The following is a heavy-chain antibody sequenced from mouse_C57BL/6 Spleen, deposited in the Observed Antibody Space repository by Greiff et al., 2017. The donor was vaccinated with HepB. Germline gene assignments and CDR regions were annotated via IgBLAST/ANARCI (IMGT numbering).Heavy chain of an antibody. CDR2: INPSSGYT. CDR1: GYTFTSYW. CDR3: ARSHYYGSSYAMDY. D-gene: IGHD1-1*01. Sequence: VKVVESGAELAKPGASVKLSCKASGYTFTSYWMHWVKQRPGQGLEWIGYINPSSGYTKYNQKFKDKATLTADNSSSTAYMQLSRLTYEDSAVYYCARSHYYGSSYAMDYWGQGTSVTVSS. J-gene: IGHJ4*01. V-gene: IGHV1-7*01.